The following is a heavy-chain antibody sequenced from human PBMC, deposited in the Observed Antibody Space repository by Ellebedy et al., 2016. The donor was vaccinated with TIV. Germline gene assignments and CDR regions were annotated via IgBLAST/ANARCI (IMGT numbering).Heavy chain of an antibody. D-gene: IGHD3-16*02. V-gene: IGHV3-49*03. Sequence: GESLKISCTASGFTFGDYAMSWFRQAPGKGLELVGFIRSKAYGGTTEYAASVKGRFTISRDDSKSIAYLQMNSLKTEDTAVYYCTRVWYDYVWGSYRSISPVYYFDYWGQGTLVTVSS. CDR3: TRVWYDYVWGSYRSISPVYYFDY. CDR2: IRSKAYGGTT. J-gene: IGHJ4*02. CDR1: GFTFGDYA.